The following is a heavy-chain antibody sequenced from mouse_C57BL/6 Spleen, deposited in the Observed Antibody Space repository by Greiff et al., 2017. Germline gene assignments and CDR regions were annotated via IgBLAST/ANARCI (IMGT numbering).Heavy chain of an antibody. J-gene: IGHJ4*01. CDR3: ASGCGIYYAMDY. CDR1: GFTFRDYG. D-gene: IGHD3-1*01. V-gene: IGHV5-17*01. CDR2: ISSGHSTI. Sequence: EVQGVESGGGLVKPGGSLKLSCAASGFTFRDYGMHWVSQAPEKGLEWVAYISSGHSTIYYADTVKGRFTITIDNAKNTLFLQMTSLRSEDTAMYYCASGCGIYYAMDYWGQGTLVTVSS.